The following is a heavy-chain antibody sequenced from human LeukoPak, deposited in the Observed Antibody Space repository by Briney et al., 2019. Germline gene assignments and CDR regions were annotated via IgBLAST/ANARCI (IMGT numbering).Heavy chain of an antibody. D-gene: IGHD4-17*01. CDR1: GFTFSSYA. CDR2: ISGSGGST. Sequence: PGGSLRLSCAASGFTFSSYAMSWVRQAPGKGLEWVSAISGSGGSTYYADSVKGRFTISRDNSKNTLYLQMNSLRAEDTAVYYCAKDHREILRYLFGDAFNIWGQGTMVTVSS. V-gene: IGHV3-23*01. J-gene: IGHJ3*02. CDR3: AKDHREILRYLFGDAFNI.